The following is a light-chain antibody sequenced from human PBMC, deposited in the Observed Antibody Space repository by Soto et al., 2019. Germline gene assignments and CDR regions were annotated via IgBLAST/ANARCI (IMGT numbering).Light chain of an antibody. CDR3: CSYTSSSTYV. J-gene: IGLJ1*01. CDR1: RSDVGGYNY. CDR2: DVT. Sequence: TWPTSMAESPGQSITISCTGTRSDVGGYNYVYWHQHHPGKAPKLIIYDVTNRPSGVSDRFSGSKSGNTASLTISGLQAEDEADYYCCSYTSSSTYVFGPGTKVTVL. V-gene: IGLV2-14*03.